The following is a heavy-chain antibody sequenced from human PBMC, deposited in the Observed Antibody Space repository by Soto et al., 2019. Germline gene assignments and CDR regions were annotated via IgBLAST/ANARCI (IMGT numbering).Heavy chain of an antibody. Sequence: QVQLQESGPGLVKPSGTLSLTCAVSGGSNNTSDSWSWVRQPPGKGLEWIGEVYHSGSTNYNPSLKSRVTMSVDKSNNQFSLKLSSVTAADTAVYYCARVASDAFDLWGQGTMVTVSS. J-gene: IGHJ3*01. CDR1: GGSNNTSDS. CDR3: ARVASDAFDL. CDR2: VYHSGST. V-gene: IGHV4-4*02.